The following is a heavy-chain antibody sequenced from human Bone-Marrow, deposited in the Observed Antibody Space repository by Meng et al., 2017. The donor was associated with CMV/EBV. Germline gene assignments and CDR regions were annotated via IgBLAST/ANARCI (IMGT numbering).Heavy chain of an antibody. J-gene: IGHJ6*02. D-gene: IGHD6-6*01. V-gene: IGHV3-33*01. Sequence: GESLKISCAASGFTFSSYGMHWVRQAPGKGLEWVAVIWYDGSNKYYADSVKGRFTISRDNAKNSLYLQMNSLRAEDTAVYYCAREDYSSSSSDYYGMDVWGQGTTVTVSS. CDR2: IWYDGSNK. CDR3: AREDYSSSSSDYYGMDV. CDR1: GFTFSSYG.